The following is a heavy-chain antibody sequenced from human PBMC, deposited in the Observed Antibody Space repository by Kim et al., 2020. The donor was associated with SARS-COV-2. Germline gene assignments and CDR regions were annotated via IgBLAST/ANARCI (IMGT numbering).Heavy chain of an antibody. CDR1: GGSISSSSYY. CDR2: IYYSGNT. J-gene: IGHJ4*02. D-gene: IGHD5-18*01. Sequence: SETLSLTCTVSGGSISSSSYYWGWIRQPPGKGLEWIGCIYYSGNTYYNPSLKSRVTISVDTSKNQFSLKLSSVTAADTAVYYCARRGYSYGFGGRGGGYFDYWGQGTLVTVSS. V-gene: IGHV4-39*01. CDR3: ARRGYSYGFGGRGGGYFDY.